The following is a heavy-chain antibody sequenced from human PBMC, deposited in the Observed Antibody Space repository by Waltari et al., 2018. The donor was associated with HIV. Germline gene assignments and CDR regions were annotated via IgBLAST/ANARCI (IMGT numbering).Heavy chain of an antibody. J-gene: IGHJ6*01. D-gene: IGHD4-17*01. CDR1: GGSFSGYY. Sequence: CAVYGGSFSGYYWRWIRQAPGKGLEWIGEINHSGSSNCNPSLKSRVTISVDTSKNQFSLRVRSVTAADTAVYYCARDSVPSFDYGDYYYYGMDVWSRGTTVTVSS. CDR3: ARDSVPSFDYGDYYYYGMDV. V-gene: IGHV4-34*01. CDR2: INHSGSS.